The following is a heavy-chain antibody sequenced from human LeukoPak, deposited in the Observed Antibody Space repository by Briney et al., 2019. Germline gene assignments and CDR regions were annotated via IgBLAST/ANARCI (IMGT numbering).Heavy chain of an antibody. D-gene: IGHD6-6*01. Sequence: PSETLSLTCTVSGGSISSYYWSWPRQPPGKGLEWIGYIYYSGGTNYNPSLKSRVTISVDTSKNQFSLKLSSVTAADTAVYYCARHGSYGSSPGFDYWGQGSLVTVSS. CDR1: GGSISSYY. CDR2: IYYSGGT. J-gene: IGHJ4*02. V-gene: IGHV4-59*08. CDR3: ARHGSYGSSPGFDY.